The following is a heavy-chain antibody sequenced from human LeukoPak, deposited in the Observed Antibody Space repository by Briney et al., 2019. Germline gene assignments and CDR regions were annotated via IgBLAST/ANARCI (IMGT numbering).Heavy chain of an antibody. J-gene: IGHJ4*02. CDR3: AKSEGYYYDKFDY. Sequence: GGTLRLSCAASGFTFSSYGMSWVRQAPGKGLEWVSAISGSGGSTYYADSVKGRFTISRDNSKNTLYLQMNSLRAEDTAVYYCAKSEGYYYDKFDYWGQGTLVTVSS. CDR2: ISGSGGST. CDR1: GFTFSSYG. D-gene: IGHD3-22*01. V-gene: IGHV3-23*01.